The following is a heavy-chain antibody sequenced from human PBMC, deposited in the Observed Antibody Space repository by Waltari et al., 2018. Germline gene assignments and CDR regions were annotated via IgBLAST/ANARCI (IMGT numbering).Heavy chain of an antibody. V-gene: IGHV3-74*01. CDR1: GFIFDHYW. Sequence: EVRLVESGGDSVQPGGSLRLSCAASGFIFDHYWMHWVRQAPGKGLEWLVRINFDGSRITYADSVKGRFIISRDNAENSLFLQMSSLSAEDTAVYSCATTLFRTQRGDGVDVWGQGTTVIVSS. CDR3: ATTLFRTQRGDGVDV. D-gene: IGHD5-18*01. J-gene: IGHJ6*02. CDR2: INFDGSRI.